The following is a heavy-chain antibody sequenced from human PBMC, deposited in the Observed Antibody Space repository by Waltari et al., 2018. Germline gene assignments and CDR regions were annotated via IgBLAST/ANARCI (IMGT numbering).Heavy chain of an antibody. D-gene: IGHD7-27*01. V-gene: IGHV1-8*01. CDR3: ARARAWGPKAFDV. Sequence: QVQLVQSGAEVKKPGASVKVSCKASGYTFTSYDINWVRQATGQGLEWMGWMNPNSGNTGYAQKFQGRVTMTRNTSISTAYMEVTRLKSDDTAIYFCARARAWGPKAFDVWGQGTRLTVSS. CDR2: MNPNSGNT. J-gene: IGHJ3*01. CDR1: GYTFTSYD.